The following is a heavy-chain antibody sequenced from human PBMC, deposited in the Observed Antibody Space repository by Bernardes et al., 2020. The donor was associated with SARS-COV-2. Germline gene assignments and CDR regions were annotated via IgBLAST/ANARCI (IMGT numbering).Heavy chain of an antibody. Sequence: SESLSLTCAVSGGSFSGYFWSWIRQPPGPGLEWIGEINHSGITNYNPSLMSRVTISADTSKSQFSLKLTSVTAADTAVFYCARNFYYGSGSFVLDPWGQGTLVTVSS. CDR1: GGSFSGYF. J-gene: IGHJ5*02. D-gene: IGHD3-10*01. CDR2: INHSGIT. CDR3: ARNFYYGSGSFVLDP. V-gene: IGHV4-34*01.